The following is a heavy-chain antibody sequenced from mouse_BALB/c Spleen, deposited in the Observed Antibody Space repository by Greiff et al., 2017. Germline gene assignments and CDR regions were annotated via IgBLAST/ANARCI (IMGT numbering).Heavy chain of an antibody. J-gene: IGHJ4*01. CDR2: ISTYTGTT. V-gene: IGHV1-67*01. CDR1: GYTFTDYA. D-gene: IGHD1-1*01. CDR3: ARESITRDYYAMDD. Sequence: VQLLQSGPELVRPGVSVKISCKGSGYTFTDYAMDWVKQSHAKGLEWIGVISTYTGTTNYNQKFKGKATMTVDKTSTTAYMELARLTSKESAIYYGARESITRDYYAMDDWGQGTSVTVSS.